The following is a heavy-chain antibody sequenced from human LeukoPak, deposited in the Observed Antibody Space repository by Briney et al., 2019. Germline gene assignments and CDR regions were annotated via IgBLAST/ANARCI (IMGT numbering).Heavy chain of an antibody. D-gene: IGHD3-10*01. Sequence: PGGSLGLSCAASGFTFSSYAMSWVRQAPGKGLEWVSAISGSGGSTYYADSVKGRFTISRDNSKNTLYLQMNSLRAEDTAVYYCAKGRNYYGSGSYKYYFDYWGQGTLVTVSS. J-gene: IGHJ4*02. V-gene: IGHV3-23*01. CDR3: AKGRNYYGSGSYKYYFDY. CDR1: GFTFSSYA. CDR2: ISGSGGST.